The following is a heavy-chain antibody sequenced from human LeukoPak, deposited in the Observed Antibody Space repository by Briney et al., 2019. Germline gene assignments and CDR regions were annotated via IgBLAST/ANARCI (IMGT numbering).Heavy chain of an antibody. CDR1: GASISSYY. J-gene: IGHJ6*02. CDR2: IYYSGST. Sequence: PSETLSLTCGVSGASISSYYWSWVRQPPGTGLEWIGYIYYSGSTNYNPSLKSRVTISVDTSKNQFSLKLSSVTAADTAVYHCARDVGMDVWGQGTTVTVSS. V-gene: IGHV4-59*01. CDR3: ARDVGMDV.